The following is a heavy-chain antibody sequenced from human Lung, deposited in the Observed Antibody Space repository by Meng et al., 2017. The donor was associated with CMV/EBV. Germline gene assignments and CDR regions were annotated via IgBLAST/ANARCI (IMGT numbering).Heavy chain of an antibody. CDR2: INSDGSST. CDR1: GFTFSSYW. V-gene: IGHV3-74*01. J-gene: IGHJ4*02. CDR3: ARSYYYDSSGYYYPFDD. D-gene: IGHD3-22*01. Sequence: GGSLRLSCAASGFTFSSYWMHWVRQAPGKGLVWVSRINSDGSSTSYADSVKGRFTISRDNAKNTLYLQMNSLRAEDTAVYYCARSYYYDSSGYYYPFDDWGQGXLVTVSS.